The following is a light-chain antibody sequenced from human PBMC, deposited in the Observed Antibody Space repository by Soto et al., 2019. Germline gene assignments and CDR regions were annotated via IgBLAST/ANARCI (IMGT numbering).Light chain of an antibody. CDR2: GAS. V-gene: IGKV3-11*01. J-gene: IGKJ4*01. CDR1: QSVSSY. CDR3: QQRSNWPLT. Sequence: ETVLTQSPATLSLSPGERATPSCRASQSVSSYLAWYQQKPGQAPRLLIYGASNRATGIPARFSGSGSGTDFTLTISSLEPADFAVYYCQQRSNWPLTFGGGTKVDIK.